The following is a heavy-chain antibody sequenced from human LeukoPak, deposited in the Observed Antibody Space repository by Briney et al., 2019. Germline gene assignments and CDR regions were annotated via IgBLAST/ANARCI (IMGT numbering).Heavy chain of an antibody. Sequence: GRSLRLSCAASGFTFSSYGMHWVRQAPGKGLEWVAVISHDGSNKYYADSVKGRFTISRDNSKNTLYLQMNSLRAEDTAVYYCAKDSFRWHNDAFDIWGQGTMVTVSS. CDR3: AKDSFRWHNDAFDI. CDR1: GFTFSSYG. J-gene: IGHJ3*02. V-gene: IGHV3-30*18. CDR2: ISHDGSNK. D-gene: IGHD4-23*01.